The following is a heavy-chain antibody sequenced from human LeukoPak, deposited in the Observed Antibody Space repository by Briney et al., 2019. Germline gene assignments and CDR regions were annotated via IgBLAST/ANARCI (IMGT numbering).Heavy chain of an antibody. D-gene: IGHD6-19*01. Sequence: GESLKISCKGSGYRFTSYWIAWVRQMPGKGLEWMGIIYPCYSDTRYSSSFQGQVPIAADKSTSTAYLQWSSLKASDTDMYYCARHGKGVAGPDYWGQGTLVTVSS. CDR2: IYPCYSDT. CDR3: ARHGKGVAGPDY. J-gene: IGHJ4*02. V-gene: IGHV5-51*01. CDR1: GYRFTSYW.